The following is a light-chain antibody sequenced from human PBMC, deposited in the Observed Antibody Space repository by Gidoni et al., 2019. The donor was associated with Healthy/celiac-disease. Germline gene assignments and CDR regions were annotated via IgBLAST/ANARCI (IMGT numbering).Light chain of an antibody. CDR1: KLGDKY. CDR2: QDS. Sequence: YELTQPPSVSVSPGQTASITCPGDKLGDKYACWYQQQPGQSPVLVIYQDSKRPSGIPERFSGSNSGNTATLTISGIQARDEADYYCQAWDSSTNVVFGGGTKLTVL. J-gene: IGLJ2*01. CDR3: QAWDSSTNVV. V-gene: IGLV3-1*01.